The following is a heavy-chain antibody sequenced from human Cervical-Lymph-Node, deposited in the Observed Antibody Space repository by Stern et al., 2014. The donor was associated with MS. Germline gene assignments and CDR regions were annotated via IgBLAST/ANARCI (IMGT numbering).Heavy chain of an antibody. V-gene: IGHV1-46*03. CDR1: GYTFTNYY. Sequence: QVQLLQPGAEVKKPGASVNISCKASGYTFTNYYLHWVRQAPGQGLQWMGILNPSGGVTIYAQKFQGRVTMTGDTSTATMQLSSLRSEDTAVYYCAKQKGRDYFFDYWGQGTLLTVSS. CDR2: LNPSGGVT. CDR3: AKQKGRDYFFDY. D-gene: IGHD3-10*01. J-gene: IGHJ4*02.